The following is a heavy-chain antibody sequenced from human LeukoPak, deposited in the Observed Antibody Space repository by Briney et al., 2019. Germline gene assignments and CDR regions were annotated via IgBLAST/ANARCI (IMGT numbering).Heavy chain of an antibody. CDR2: IIPIFGTA. V-gene: IGHV1-69*13. D-gene: IGHD3-22*01. J-gene: IGHJ4*02. CDR1: GGTFSSYA. CDR3: ARDLHVYYYDSSGSFDY. Sequence: SVKVSCKASGGTFSSYAISWVRQAPGQGLEWMGGIIPIFGTANYAQKFQGRVTITADESTSTAYMELSSLRSEDTAVYYCARDLHVYYYDSSGSFDYWGQGTLVTVSS.